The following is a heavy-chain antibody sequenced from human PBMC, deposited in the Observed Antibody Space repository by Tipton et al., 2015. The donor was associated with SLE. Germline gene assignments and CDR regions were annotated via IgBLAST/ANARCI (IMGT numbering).Heavy chain of an antibody. CDR2: ISSTGST. Sequence: TLSLTCTVSGGSISSYYWSWIRQPPGKGLEWIGRISSTGSTNYNPSLKSRVTMSVDTSKNQFSLRVTSVTAADSAIYYCTRDRTPDYYYYYMDVWGQGTTVTVSS. J-gene: IGHJ6*03. CDR1: GGSISSYY. D-gene: IGHD2-15*01. V-gene: IGHV4-4*08. CDR3: TRDRTPDYYYYYMDV.